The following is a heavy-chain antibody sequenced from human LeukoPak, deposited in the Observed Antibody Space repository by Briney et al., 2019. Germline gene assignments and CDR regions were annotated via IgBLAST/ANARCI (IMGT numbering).Heavy chain of an antibody. V-gene: IGHV4-34*01. J-gene: IGHJ4*02. CDR1: GFTFSGYT. D-gene: IGHD3-10*01. CDR2: IHYSGSA. CDR3: ARGQWFRAF. Sequence: LRLSCAASGFTFSGYTVHWVRQPPGKGLEWIGEIHYSGSATYNPSLKSRVTISVDTSKNQFSLKMNSVTAADTAVYYCARGQWFRAFWSRGTPVTVSS.